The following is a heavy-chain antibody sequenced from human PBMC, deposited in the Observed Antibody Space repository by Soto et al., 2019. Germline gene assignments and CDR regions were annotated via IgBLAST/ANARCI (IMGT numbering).Heavy chain of an antibody. CDR3: ATAFQLQAY. Sequence: QVQLVQSGAEVKKPGSSVKVSCKASGGSFNSYAISWVRQAPGQGLEWMGRIIPVLGLTNYAEKFQGRFTITADTADKSTTVAYMDLTSLRSEDTALYYCATAFQLQAYWGQGTLVTVSS. V-gene: IGHV1-69*02. J-gene: IGHJ4*02. D-gene: IGHD1-1*01. CDR1: GGSFNSYA. CDR2: IIPVLGLT.